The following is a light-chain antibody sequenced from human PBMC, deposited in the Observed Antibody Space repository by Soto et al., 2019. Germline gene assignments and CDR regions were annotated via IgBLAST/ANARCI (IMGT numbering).Light chain of an antibody. V-gene: IGKV3-20*01. Sequence: EIVLTQSPGTLSLSPGERVTLSCRASQSVTNSYVAWYQQKPGQAPRLLIYDAATRATGIPDRFSGSGSGTDFSLTLSRLESEDLAVYFCQQYGRAPLTFGGGTKVEIK. CDR3: QQYGRAPLT. J-gene: IGKJ4*01. CDR1: QSVTNSY. CDR2: DAA.